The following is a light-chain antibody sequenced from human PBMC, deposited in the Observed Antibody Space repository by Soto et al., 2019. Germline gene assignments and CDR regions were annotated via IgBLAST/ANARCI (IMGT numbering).Light chain of an antibody. J-gene: IGKJ1*01. V-gene: IGKV2-30*01. CDR2: QVS. CDR3: MQAAHWPWT. Sequence: DVVMTQSPLSLPVTLGQPASMSCRSSQSLVFTDGNTYLSWFQQRPGQSPRRLIYQVSRRDSGVPDRFSGSGSGADFTLRISRVEAEDLGVYYCMQAAHWPWTFGQGTKVEIK. CDR1: QSLVFTDGNTY.